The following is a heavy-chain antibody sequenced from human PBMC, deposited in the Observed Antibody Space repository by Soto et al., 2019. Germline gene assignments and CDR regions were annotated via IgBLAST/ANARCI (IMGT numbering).Heavy chain of an antibody. Sequence: EVQLLESGGGLVQPGGSLRLSCAASGFTFSSYAMSWVRQAPGKGLEWVSAISGSGGSTYYADSVKGRFAISRDNSKNTLYLQMNSLRAEDTAVYYCANYYYGSVKSVDYWGQGTLVTVSS. CDR2: ISGSGGST. J-gene: IGHJ4*02. V-gene: IGHV3-23*01. D-gene: IGHD3-10*01. CDR1: GFTFSSYA. CDR3: ANYYYGSVKSVDY.